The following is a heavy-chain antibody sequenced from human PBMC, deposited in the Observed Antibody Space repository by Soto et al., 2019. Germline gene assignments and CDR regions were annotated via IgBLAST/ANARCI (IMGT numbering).Heavy chain of an antibody. CDR2: VIPILGMA. CDR3: ARGGAVVVPGSVDRHNWFDP. CDR1: GGTFSSYS. Sequence: QVQLVQSGAEVKKPGSSVKVSCEASGGTFSSYSFSWVRQAPGQGLEWMGRVIPILGMANYAQKFQGRVTITADTATSTVYMEVSSLRSEDRAVYYCARGGAVVVPGSVDRHNWFDPWGQGTLVTVSS. V-gene: IGHV1-69*02. D-gene: IGHD2-2*01. J-gene: IGHJ5*02.